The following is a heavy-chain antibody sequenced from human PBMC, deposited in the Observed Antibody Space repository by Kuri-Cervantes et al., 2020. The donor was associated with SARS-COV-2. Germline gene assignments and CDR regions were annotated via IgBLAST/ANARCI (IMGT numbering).Heavy chain of an antibody. CDR1: GFNYLNYA. D-gene: IGHD7-27*01. V-gene: IGHV3-30*02. CDR3: ASITGEGY. J-gene: IGHJ4*02. Sequence: GESLKISCTASGFNYLNYAMHWVRQAPGKGLEWVAFLRYDGSNQCYADSVKGRFTISRDNSKNTLYLQMNSLGPEDTAVYYCASITGEGYWGQGTLVTVSS. CDR2: LRYDGSNQ.